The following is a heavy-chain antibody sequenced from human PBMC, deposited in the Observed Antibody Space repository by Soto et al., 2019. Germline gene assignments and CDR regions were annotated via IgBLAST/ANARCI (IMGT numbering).Heavy chain of an antibody. D-gene: IGHD5-18*01. Sequence: ASVKVSCKASGSTFTSYGISWVRQAPGQGLEWMGWISAYTGDTDYAQKLQGRATMTTDTPTSTAYMELRRLRSDDTAVYYCAREGVRSGYSYGFPYYFYGMDVWGQGTTVTVSS. CDR1: GSTFTSYG. J-gene: IGHJ6*02. CDR3: AREGVRSGYSYGFPYYFYGMDV. CDR2: ISAYTGDT. V-gene: IGHV1-18*04.